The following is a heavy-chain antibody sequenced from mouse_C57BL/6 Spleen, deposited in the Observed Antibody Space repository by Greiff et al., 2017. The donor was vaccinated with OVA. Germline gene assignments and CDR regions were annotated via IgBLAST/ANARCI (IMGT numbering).Heavy chain of an antibody. Sequence: VQLKQSGPELVKPGASVKMSCKASGYTFTDYNMHWVKQSHGKSLEWIGYINPNNGGTSYNQKFKGKATLTVNKSSSTAYMELRSLTSEDSAVYYCASYDYDEGWYFDVWGTGTTVTVSS. CDR3: ASYDYDEGWYFDV. CDR1: GYTFTDYN. J-gene: IGHJ1*03. V-gene: IGHV1-22*01. D-gene: IGHD2-4*01. CDR2: INPNNGGT.